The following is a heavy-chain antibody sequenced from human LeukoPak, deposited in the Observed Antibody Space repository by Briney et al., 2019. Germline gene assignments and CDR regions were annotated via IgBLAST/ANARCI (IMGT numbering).Heavy chain of an antibody. CDR3: ARDDDLLATHVLDV. CDR1: GYTFSNYG. Sequence: ASVRVSCKASGYTFSNYGISWVRQAPGQGLEWMGWISDKTGNTDYVQKFQGRVTMTRDTSTSTTYMELRSLTSDDSAVYYCARDDDLLATHVLDVWGQGTMVTVSS. V-gene: IGHV1-18*01. D-gene: IGHD3-9*01. J-gene: IGHJ3*01. CDR2: ISDKTGNT.